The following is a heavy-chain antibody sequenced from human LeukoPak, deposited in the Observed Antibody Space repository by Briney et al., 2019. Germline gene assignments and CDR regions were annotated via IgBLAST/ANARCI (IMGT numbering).Heavy chain of an antibody. V-gene: IGHV1-8*01. Sequence: XQXLXXMGWMNPNSGNTGYAQKFQGRVTMTRNTSISTAYMELSSLRSEDTAVYYCARFGYSYGYIIDYWGQGTLVTVSS. J-gene: IGHJ4*02. CDR2: MNPNSGNT. D-gene: IGHD5-18*01. CDR3: ARFGYSYGYIIDY.